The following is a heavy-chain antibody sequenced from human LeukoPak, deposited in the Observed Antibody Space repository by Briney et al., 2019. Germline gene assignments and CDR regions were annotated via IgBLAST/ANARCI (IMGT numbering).Heavy chain of an antibody. D-gene: IGHD2/OR15-2a*01. CDR3: ARDGSTTALGNYFDY. Sequence: GGSLRLSCAASGFAFSSYAMHWVRQAPGKGLEWVAVIWYDGSNKYYADSVKGRFTISRDNSKNTLYLQMNSLRAEDTAVYYCARDGSTTALGNYFDYWGQGTLVTVSS. J-gene: IGHJ4*02. CDR2: IWYDGSNK. V-gene: IGHV3-33*08. CDR1: GFAFSSYA.